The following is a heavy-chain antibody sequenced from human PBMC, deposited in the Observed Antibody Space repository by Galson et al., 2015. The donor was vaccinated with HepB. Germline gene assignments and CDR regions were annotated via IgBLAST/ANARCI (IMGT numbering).Heavy chain of an antibody. J-gene: IGHJ4*02. D-gene: IGHD1-20*01. CDR3: TTEITDLFDY. CDR1: GFTFSNAW. CDR2: IRSKTDGGTT. Sequence: SLRLSCAASGFTFSNAWMSWVRQAPGKGLEWVGRIRSKTDGGTTDYAAPVKGRFTVSRDDSKNTLYLQMNSLRTEDTAVYYCTTEITDLFDYWGQGALVTVSS. V-gene: IGHV3-15*01.